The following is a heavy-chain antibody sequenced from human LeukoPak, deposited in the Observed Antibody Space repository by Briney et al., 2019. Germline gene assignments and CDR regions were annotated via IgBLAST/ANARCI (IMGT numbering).Heavy chain of an antibody. J-gene: IGHJ3*02. D-gene: IGHD6-13*01. Sequence: GSLRLSCAASGFTFSSYAMSWVRQAPGKGLEWIGEINHSGSANYNPSLKSRVTISVDTSKNQFSLKLSSVTAADTAVYYCARQGNLGSSWPHDAFDIWGQGTMVTVSS. CDR2: INHSGSA. V-gene: IGHV4-34*01. CDR3: ARQGNLGSSWPHDAFDI. CDR1: GFTFSSYA.